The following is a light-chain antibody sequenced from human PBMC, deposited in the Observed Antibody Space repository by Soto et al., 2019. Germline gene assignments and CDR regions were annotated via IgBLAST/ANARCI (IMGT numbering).Light chain of an antibody. V-gene: IGKV3-20*01. J-gene: IGKJ2*01. CDR1: QSINTRY. Sequence: EIVLTQSPGTLSLSPGERATLSCRASQSINTRYSAWYQQQPGQPPRLLIYATSSRAPGIPDRFSGSGSGTDVTLTISRLEPEDFAVYYCQQYDDSARYKFGQGTNLDIK. CDR3: QQYDDSARYK. CDR2: ATS.